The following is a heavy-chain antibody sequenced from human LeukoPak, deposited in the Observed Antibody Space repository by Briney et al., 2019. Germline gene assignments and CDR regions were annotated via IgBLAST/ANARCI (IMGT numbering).Heavy chain of an antibody. D-gene: IGHD2-2*01. V-gene: IGHV4-39*01. CDR3: ARNASSLGAGAFDI. Sequence: SETLSVPCTVSGGSLSSSSLYWDWIRQPPGKGLEWIGTAYYSGSTYYNPSLQVRVTISVDTSKNQFSLKLSSVTAADTAVYYCARNASSLGAGAFDIWGQGTMVTVSS. CDR2: AYYSGST. J-gene: IGHJ3*02. CDR1: GGSLSSSSLY.